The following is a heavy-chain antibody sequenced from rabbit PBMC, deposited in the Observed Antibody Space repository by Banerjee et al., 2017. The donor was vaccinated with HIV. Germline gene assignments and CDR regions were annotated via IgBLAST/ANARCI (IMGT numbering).Heavy chain of an antibody. V-gene: IGHV1S40*01. J-gene: IGHJ4*01. CDR3: ARVNAGSSGYPYYFNL. CDR1: GIDFNSKYY. Sequence: QSLEKSGGDLVKPGASLTLTCTASGIDFNSKYYMWWVRQAPGKGLEWIACIGIGSGGNTYYASWAKGRFTISKTSSTTVTLQMTSLTAADTATYFCARVNAGSSGYPYYFNLWGPGTLVTVS. D-gene: IGHD1-1*01. CDR2: IGIGSGGNT.